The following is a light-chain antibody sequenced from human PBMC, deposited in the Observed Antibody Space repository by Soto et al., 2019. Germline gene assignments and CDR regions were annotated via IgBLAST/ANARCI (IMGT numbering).Light chain of an antibody. J-gene: IGLJ2*01. V-gene: IGLV2-14*01. CDR1: SSDVGGYNY. CDR3: SSYTSSSTLGYVV. CDR2: DVS. Sequence: SALTQPASVSGSPGQSITISCTGTSSDVGGYNYVSWYQQHPGKAPKLMIYDVSNRPSGVSNRFSGSKSGNTASLTISGLQADDEADYYCSSYTSSSTLGYVVFGGGTKLTVL.